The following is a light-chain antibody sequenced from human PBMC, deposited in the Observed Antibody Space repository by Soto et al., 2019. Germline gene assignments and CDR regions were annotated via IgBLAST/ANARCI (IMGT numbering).Light chain of an antibody. Sequence: EIVLTQSTATLSLSPAETATLSCRASQSVSSYLAWYQQKPGQAPRLLIYDASNRATGIPARFSGSGPGTDFTLTISSLEPEDFAVYYCQQRSNWPSITFGQGTRLEIK. J-gene: IGKJ5*01. V-gene: IGKV3-11*01. CDR1: QSVSSY. CDR2: DAS. CDR3: QQRSNWPSIT.